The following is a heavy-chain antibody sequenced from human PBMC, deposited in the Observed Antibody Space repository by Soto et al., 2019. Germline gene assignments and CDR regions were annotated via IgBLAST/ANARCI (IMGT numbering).Heavy chain of an antibody. D-gene: IGHD6-19*01. J-gene: IGHJ6*02. CDR3: ARDAVAGLYYYYGMDV. CDR1: GFTFSSYW. V-gene: IGHV3-7*03. Sequence: EVQLVESGGGLVQPGGSLRLSCAASGFTFSSYWMSWVRQAPGKGLEWVANIKQDGSEKYYVDSVKGRFTISRDNAKNSLYLQMNSLRAEDTAVYYCARDAVAGLYYYYGMDVWGQGTTVTVSS. CDR2: IKQDGSEK.